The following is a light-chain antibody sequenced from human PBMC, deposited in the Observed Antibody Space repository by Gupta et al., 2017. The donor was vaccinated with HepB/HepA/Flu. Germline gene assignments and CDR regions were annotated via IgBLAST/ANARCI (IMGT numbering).Light chain of an antibody. V-gene: IGKV1-39*01. Sequence: DIQMTQSPSSLSASVGHRVIITCRASQSISRQLNWYQQKPGEAPKFLMSTASSLQSGVPSRFSATGSGTDFTLTISSLQRGDFATYYCQQSYSSPYTFGGGTKVEIK. CDR3: QQSYSSPYT. J-gene: IGKJ4*01. CDR1: QSISRQ. CDR2: TAS.